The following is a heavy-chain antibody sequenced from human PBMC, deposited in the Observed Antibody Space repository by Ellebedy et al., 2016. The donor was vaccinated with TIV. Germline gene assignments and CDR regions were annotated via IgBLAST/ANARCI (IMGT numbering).Heavy chain of an antibody. V-gene: IGHV4-39*01. D-gene: IGHD1-26*01. Sequence: MPSETLSLTCTVSGGSISSSSYYWGWIRQPPGKGLEWIGSIYYSGSTYYNPSLKSRVTISVDTSKNQFSLKLSSVTAADTAVYYCARRGVGATRRLLGTPELDYWGQGTLVTVSS. CDR2: IYYSGST. CDR3: ARRGVGATRRLLGTPELDY. CDR1: GGSISSSSYY. J-gene: IGHJ4*02.